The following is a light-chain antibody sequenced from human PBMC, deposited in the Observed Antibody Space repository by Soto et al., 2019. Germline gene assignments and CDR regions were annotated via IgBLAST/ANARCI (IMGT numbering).Light chain of an antibody. Sequence: QSVLTQPASVSGSPGQSITISCTGTSSDVGGYDYVSWYQQHPGKAPKLIIYDVSNRPSGVSNRFSGSKSGNMASLTISGLQAEDEADYYCSSYRSGSTVVFGGGTKLTVL. V-gene: IGLV2-14*03. CDR1: SSDVGGYDY. CDR3: SSYRSGSTVV. CDR2: DVS. J-gene: IGLJ2*01.